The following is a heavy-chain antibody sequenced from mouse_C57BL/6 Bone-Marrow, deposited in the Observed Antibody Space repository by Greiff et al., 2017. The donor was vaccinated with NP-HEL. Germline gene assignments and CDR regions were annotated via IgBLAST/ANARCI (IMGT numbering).Heavy chain of an antibody. D-gene: IGHD2-12*01. CDR3: ARGGYSCYAMGY. CDR2: ISTGGGST. V-gene: IGHV5-12*01. CDR1: GFTFSDYY. Sequence: EVQVVESGGGLVQPGGSLKLSCAASGFTFSDYYMYWVRQTPEKRLEWVAYISTGGGSTYYPDTVKGRFTISRDNAKNTLYLQMSRLKSEDTAMYYCARGGYSCYAMGYWGQGTSVTVSS. J-gene: IGHJ4*01.